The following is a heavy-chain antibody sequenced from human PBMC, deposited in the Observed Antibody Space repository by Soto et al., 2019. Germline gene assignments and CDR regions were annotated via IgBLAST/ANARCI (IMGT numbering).Heavy chain of an antibody. D-gene: IGHD3-22*01. CDR1: GGSFSGYY. CDR2: INHSGST. Sequence: SETLSLTCAVYGGSFSGYYWSWIRQPPGKGLEWIGEINHSGSTNYNPSLKSRVTISVDTSKNQFSLKLSSVTAADTAVYYCARDSSGYKNWFDPWGQGTLVTVSS. J-gene: IGHJ5*02. V-gene: IGHV4-34*01. CDR3: ARDSSGYKNWFDP.